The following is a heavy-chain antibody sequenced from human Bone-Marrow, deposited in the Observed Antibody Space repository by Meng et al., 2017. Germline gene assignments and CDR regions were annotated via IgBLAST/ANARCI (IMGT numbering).Heavy chain of an antibody. CDR2: INPNSGGT. CDR1: GYTFTGYY. CDR3: ARDEDISAAGKLFGDY. V-gene: IGHV1-2*06. J-gene: IGHJ4*02. D-gene: IGHD6-13*01. Sequence: QVQVVQSGAEVKKPGASVQVSCKASGYTFTGYYMHWVRQAPGQGLEWMGRINPNSGGTNYAQKFQGRVTMTGDTSISTAYMELSGLRSDDTAMYYCARDEDISAAGKLFGDYWGQGTLVTVSS.